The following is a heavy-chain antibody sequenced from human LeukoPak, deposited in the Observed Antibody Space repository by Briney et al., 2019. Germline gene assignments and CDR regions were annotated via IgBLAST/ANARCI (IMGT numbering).Heavy chain of an antibody. CDR3: ARGYCSSTSCRGGWFDP. CDR2: MNPNSGNT. J-gene: IGHJ5*02. CDR1: RYTFTSYD. Sequence: GASVKVSCNASRYTFTSYDINWVRQATGHGLEWMGWMNPNSGNTGYAQKFQGRVTMTRNTSISTAYMELSSLRSEDTAVYYCARGYCSSTSCRGGWFDPWGQGTLVTVSS. D-gene: IGHD2-2*01. V-gene: IGHV1-8*01.